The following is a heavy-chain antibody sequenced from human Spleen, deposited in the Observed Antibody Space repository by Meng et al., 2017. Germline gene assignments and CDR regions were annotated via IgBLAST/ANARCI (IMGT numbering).Heavy chain of an antibody. D-gene: IGHD4-11*01. Sequence: VQPQQWGAGLLKPSETLSLTCVGSGGSFSDYYWSWIRQPPGKGLEWIGEINHSGSTNYNPSLESRATISVDTSQNNLSLKLSSVTAADSAVYYCARGPTTMAHDFDYWGQGTLVTVSS. CDR2: INHSGST. CDR3: ARGPTTMAHDFDY. CDR1: GGSFSDYY. V-gene: IGHV4-34*01. J-gene: IGHJ4*02.